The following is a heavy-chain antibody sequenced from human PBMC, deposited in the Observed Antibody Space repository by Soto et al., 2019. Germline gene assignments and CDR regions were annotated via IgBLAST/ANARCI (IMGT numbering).Heavy chain of an antibody. CDR3: ARDLGRGWHQSDY. CDR2: IWYDGSNK. V-gene: IGHV3-33*01. J-gene: IGHJ4*02. D-gene: IGHD6-19*01. Sequence: QVQLVESGGGVVQPGRSLRLSCAASGFTFSSYGMHWVRQAPGKGLEWVAVIWYDGSNKYYADSVKGRFTISRDNSKNTLYLQMNSLRAEDTAVYYCARDLGRGWHQSDYWGQGTLVTVSS. CDR1: GFTFSSYG.